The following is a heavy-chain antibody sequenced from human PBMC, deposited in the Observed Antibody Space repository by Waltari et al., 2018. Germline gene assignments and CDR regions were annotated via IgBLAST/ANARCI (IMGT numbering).Heavy chain of an antibody. V-gene: IGHV3-48*03. Sequence: EVQLVESGGGLVQPGGSLRLSCSASGFPFSNYEMNWVRQSPGKGLEWVSYISSSGSTIYYADSVKGRFTISRDNAKNSLYLQMNSLRAEDTAVYYCASDLGIVVAGSGYWGQGTLVTVSS. CDR3: ASDLGIVVAGSGY. CDR1: GFPFSNYE. CDR2: ISSSGSTI. J-gene: IGHJ4*02. D-gene: IGHD6-19*01.